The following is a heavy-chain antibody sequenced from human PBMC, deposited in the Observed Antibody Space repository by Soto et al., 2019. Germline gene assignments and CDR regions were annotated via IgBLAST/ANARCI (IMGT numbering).Heavy chain of an antibody. D-gene: IGHD1-7*01. CDR3: AKDKWRAGTTPGY. J-gene: IGHJ4*02. V-gene: IGHV3-30*18. CDR1: GFTFSSYG. CDR2: ISYDGSNK. Sequence: GGSLRLSCAASGFTFSSYGMHWVRQAPGKGLEWVAVISYDGSNKYYADSVKGRFTISRDNSKNTLYLQMNSLRTEDTAVYYCAKDKWRAGTTPGYWGQGTLVTVSS.